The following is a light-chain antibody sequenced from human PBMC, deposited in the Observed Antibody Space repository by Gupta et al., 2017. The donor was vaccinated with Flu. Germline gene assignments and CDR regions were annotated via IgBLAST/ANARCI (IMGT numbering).Light chain of an antibody. V-gene: IGKV1-27*01. J-gene: IGKJ4*01. CDR3: QKCNSAPALI. CDR2: GAS. Sequence: DIQMTQSPSSLPASVGDRVTITCRASQDIRIYLAWYQQKPGTAPKLLIYGASTLQSGVSSRFTGSGSGTDFTLTISSLQPEDVATYYCQKCNSAPALIFGGGTKVEIK. CDR1: QDIRIY.